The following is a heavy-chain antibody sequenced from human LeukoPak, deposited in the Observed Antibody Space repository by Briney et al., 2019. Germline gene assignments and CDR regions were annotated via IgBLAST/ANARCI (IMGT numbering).Heavy chain of an antibody. CDR2: IYPGDSDT. Sequence: GESLKISCKGSGYSFTSYWIGWVRQMPGKGLEWMGIIYPGDSDTRYSPSFQGQVTISADKSISTAYLQWSSLKASDTAMYYCARGGVRRGYSYGWYYFDYWGQGTLVTVSS. CDR1: GYSFTSYW. J-gene: IGHJ4*02. V-gene: IGHV5-51*01. CDR3: ARGGVRRGYSYGWYYFDY. D-gene: IGHD5-18*01.